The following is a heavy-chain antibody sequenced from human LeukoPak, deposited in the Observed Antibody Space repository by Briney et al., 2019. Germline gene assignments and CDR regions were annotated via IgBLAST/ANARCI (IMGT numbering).Heavy chain of an antibody. CDR1: GFTFSSYS. CDR2: ISSSGSYI. Sequence: GGSLRLSCAASGFTFSSYSMNWVRQAPGRGLEWVSSISSSGSYIYYADSVKGRFTISRDNAKNSLYLQMNSLRAEDTAVYYCARDCSGGSCFSDYWGQGTLVTVSS. D-gene: IGHD2-15*01. V-gene: IGHV3-21*01. CDR3: ARDCSGGSCFSDY. J-gene: IGHJ4*02.